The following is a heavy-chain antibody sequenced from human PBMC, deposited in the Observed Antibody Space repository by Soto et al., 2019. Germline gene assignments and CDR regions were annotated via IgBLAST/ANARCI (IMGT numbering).Heavy chain of an antibody. V-gene: IGHV3-48*02. CDR2: ISIGSTTI. CDR3: ARDNGMAGSFDY. J-gene: IGHJ4*02. Sequence: GGSLRLSCAASGFTFSSYSMNWVRQAPGKGLEWVSYISIGSTTIFYADSVKGRFTISRDNAKNSLYLQMNSLRDEDTAVYYCARDNGMAGSFDYWGQGTLVTVSS. D-gene: IGHD2-8*01. CDR1: GFTFSSYS.